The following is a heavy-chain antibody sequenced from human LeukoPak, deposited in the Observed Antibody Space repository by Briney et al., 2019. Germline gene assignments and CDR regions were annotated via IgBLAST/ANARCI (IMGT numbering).Heavy chain of an antibody. J-gene: IGHJ3*02. V-gene: IGHV3-23*01. CDR1: VFTFSSYA. CDR2: ISWSGGST. CDR3: AKRAYYYDSSGYYSGAFDI. Sequence: PGGSLRLSCAASVFTFSSYAMSWVRQAPARGVEWVSAISWSGGSTYYAGSVRGRFAISRDNSNHTLYLQLRSLRVEDTDVYYCAKRAYYYDSSGYYSGAFDIWGQGTMVIVSS. D-gene: IGHD3-22*01.